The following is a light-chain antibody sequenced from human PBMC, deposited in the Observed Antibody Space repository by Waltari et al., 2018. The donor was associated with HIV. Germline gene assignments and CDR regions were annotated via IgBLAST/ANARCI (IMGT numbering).Light chain of an antibody. CDR1: QSLLHSNGYNY. V-gene: IGKV2-28*01. Sequence: DIVMTQSPLSLPVTPGEPASISCRPSQSLLHSNGYNYLDWYLQKPGQSPQLMIYLGSNRAFGVPDRFSGRGSGTDFTLKISRVEAKDVGVYYCMQALQTPMYTFGHGTKLEIK. CDR3: MQALQTPMYT. J-gene: IGKJ2*01. CDR2: LGS.